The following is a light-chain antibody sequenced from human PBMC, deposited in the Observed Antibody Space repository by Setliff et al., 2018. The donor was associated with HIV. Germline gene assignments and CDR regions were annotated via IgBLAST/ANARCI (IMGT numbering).Light chain of an antibody. V-gene: IGLV2-11*01. CDR3: SSFAGRLHV. J-gene: IGLJ1*01. Sequence: QSALTQPRSVSGSPGQSVTISCTGTSSVVGASNSVSWYQHHPGKAPKVIIYDVSDRPSGVPDRFSGSKSGNTASLTISGLQAEDEADYYCSSFAGRLHVFGTGTKVTVL. CDR1: SSVVGASNS. CDR2: DVS.